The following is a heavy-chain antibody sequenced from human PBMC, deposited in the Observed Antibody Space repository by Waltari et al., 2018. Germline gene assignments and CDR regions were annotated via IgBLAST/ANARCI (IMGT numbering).Heavy chain of an antibody. Sequence: QVQLVESGGGVVQPGRSLRLSCAASGFTFSSYGMHWVRQAQGKGLEWVAVIWYDGSNKYYADAVKGRFTSSRDNSKNTLYLQMNSLRAEDTAVYYCAKTSSSWDYYFDYWGQGTLVTVSS. D-gene: IGHD6-13*01. CDR1: GFTFSSYG. V-gene: IGHV3-33*06. CDR2: IWYDGSNK. CDR3: AKTSSSWDYYFDY. J-gene: IGHJ4*02.